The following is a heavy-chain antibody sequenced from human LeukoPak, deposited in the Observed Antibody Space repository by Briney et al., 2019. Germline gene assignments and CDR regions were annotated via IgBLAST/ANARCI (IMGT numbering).Heavy chain of an antibody. V-gene: IGHV3-48*03. D-gene: IGHD3-16*01. Sequence: GGSLRLSCAASGFTFSSYALNWVRQAPGKGLEWLSYISSSGTTVYCADSVKGRFTISRDNAHNSLYLQMNSLRAEDTAVYYCARAFPIDYWGQGTLVTVSP. CDR2: ISSSGTTV. CDR1: GFTFSSYA. J-gene: IGHJ4*02. CDR3: ARAFPIDY.